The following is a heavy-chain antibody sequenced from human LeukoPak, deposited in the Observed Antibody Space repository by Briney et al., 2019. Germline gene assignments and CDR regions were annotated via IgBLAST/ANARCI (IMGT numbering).Heavy chain of an antibody. Sequence: GGSLRLSCAASGFTFSSYAMHWVRQGPGKGLEWVAVISYDGNNKYYGDPVKGRFTVSRDNSMNTLYLQMNSMRAEDTAVYYCARDDGHNYYYWGQGTLVTVSS. CDR3: ARDDGHNYYY. CDR2: ISYDGNNK. V-gene: IGHV3-30-3*01. J-gene: IGHJ4*02. CDR1: GFTFSSYA. D-gene: IGHD1-1*01.